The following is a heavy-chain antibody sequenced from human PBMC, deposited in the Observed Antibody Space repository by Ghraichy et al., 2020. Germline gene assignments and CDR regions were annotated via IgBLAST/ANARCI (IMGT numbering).Heavy chain of an antibody. Sequence: SETLSLTCTVSGGSISSSSYYWGWIRQPPGKGLEWIGSIYYSGSTYYNPSLKSRVTISVDTSKNQFSLKLSSVTAADTAVYYCAMLTDTAMVGYYYGMDVGGQGTTVTVSS. V-gene: IGHV4-39*01. J-gene: IGHJ6*02. CDR1: GGSISSSSYY. CDR2: IYYSGST. D-gene: IGHD5-18*01. CDR3: AMLTDTAMVGYYYGMDV.